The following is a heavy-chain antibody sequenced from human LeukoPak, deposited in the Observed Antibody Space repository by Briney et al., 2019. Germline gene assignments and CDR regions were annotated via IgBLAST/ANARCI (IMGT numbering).Heavy chain of an antibody. D-gene: IGHD3-22*01. CDR3: ARELDSSGYYSVH. CDR1: GFTVSSNY. V-gene: IGHV3-66*02. CDR2: IYSGGST. J-gene: IGHJ4*02. Sequence: PGGSLRLSCAASGFTVSSNYMSWVRQAPGKGLEWVSVIYSGGSTYYADSVKGRFTISRDNSKNTPYLQMNSLRAEDTAVYYCARELDSSGYYSVHWGQGTLVTVSS.